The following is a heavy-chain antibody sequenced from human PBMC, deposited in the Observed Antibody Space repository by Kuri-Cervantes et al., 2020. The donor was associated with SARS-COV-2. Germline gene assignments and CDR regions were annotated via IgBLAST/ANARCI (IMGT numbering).Heavy chain of an antibody. V-gene: IGHV1-24*01. Sequence: ASVKVSCKVSGYTLTELSMHWVRQAPGKGLEWMGGFDPEDGETIYAQKFQGRVTMTEDTSTDTAYMELSSLRSDDTAVYYCARVYCSGGSCYSLDYWGQGTLVTVSS. D-gene: IGHD2-15*01. CDR1: GYTLTELS. CDR2: FDPEDGET. CDR3: ARVYCSGGSCYSLDY. J-gene: IGHJ4*02.